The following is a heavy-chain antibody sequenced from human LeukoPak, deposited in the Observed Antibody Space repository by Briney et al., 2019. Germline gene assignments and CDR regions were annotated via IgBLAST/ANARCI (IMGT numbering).Heavy chain of an antibody. J-gene: IGHJ6*02. CDR2: IYPGDSDT. D-gene: IGHD6-19*01. V-gene: IGHV5-51*01. CDR3: ARLVGAVAGTRPYYYYGMDV. Sequence: GESLKISCKGSGYSFTSYWIGWVRQMPGKGLEWMGIIYPGDSDTRYSPSFQGQVTISADKSISTAYLQWSSLKASDTAMYYCARLVGAVAGTRPYYYYGMDVWGQGPTVTVSS. CDR1: GYSFTSYW.